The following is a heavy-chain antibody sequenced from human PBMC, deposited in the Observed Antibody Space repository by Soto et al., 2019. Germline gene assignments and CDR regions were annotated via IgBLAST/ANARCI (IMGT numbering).Heavy chain of an antibody. J-gene: IGHJ1*01. CDR2: IAPMIGTP. D-gene: IGHD2-21*02. CDR3: AKEGPYINSWSTAGYCQN. V-gene: IGHV1-69*01. CDR1: GGKFSGYT. Sequence: QVRLVQSGAEVKKPGSSVKVSCKATGGKFSGYTISWVRQAPGQGPEWMGGIAPMIGTPTYAQKFQGRITITAHESTGTADVEVRGLRREDTAVYYCAKEGPYINSWSTAGYCQNWGQGTLVTVSS.